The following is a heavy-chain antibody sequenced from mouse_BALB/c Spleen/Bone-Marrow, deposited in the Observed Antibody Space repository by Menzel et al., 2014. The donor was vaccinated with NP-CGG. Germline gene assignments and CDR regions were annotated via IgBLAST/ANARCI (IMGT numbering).Heavy chain of an antibody. CDR3: ARRYGSSFDY. D-gene: IGHD1-1*01. J-gene: IGHJ2*01. CDR2: IDPENGNT. CDR1: GFNIKDYY. V-gene: IGHV14-1*02. Sequence: DVQLQESGAELVRPGALVKLSCKASGFNIKDYYMHWVIQRPEQGLEWIGWIDPENGNTIYDPKFQGKASITADTSSNTAYLQLSSVTSEDTAVYCCARRYGSSFDYWGQGTTLTVSS.